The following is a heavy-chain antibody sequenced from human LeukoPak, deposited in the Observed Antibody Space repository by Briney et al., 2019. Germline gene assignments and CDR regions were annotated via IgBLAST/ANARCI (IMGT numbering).Heavy chain of an antibody. V-gene: IGHV1-8*01. CDR2: MNPNSGNT. CDR1: GYTFTSYD. D-gene: IGHD6-6*01. Sequence: ASVKVSCKASGYTFTSYDINWVRQATGQGLEWMGWMNPNSGNTGYAQKFQGRVTITTDESTSTAYMELSSLRSEDTAVYYCASREKEYSSSSVVDYWGQGTLVTVSS. J-gene: IGHJ4*02. CDR3: ASREKEYSSSSVVDY.